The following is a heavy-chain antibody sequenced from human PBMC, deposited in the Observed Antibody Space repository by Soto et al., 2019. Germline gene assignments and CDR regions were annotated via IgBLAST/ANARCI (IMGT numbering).Heavy chain of an antibody. CDR3: ARELRSNWFDP. CDR2: IYYSGSTNSVST. J-gene: IGHJ5*02. V-gene: IGHV4-59*01. Sequence: SETLSLTCTVPTVSINSYYWSWIRQPPGKGLEWIGNIYYSGSTNSVSTNYNPSLKSRLTISVDTSKNQFSLKLSSVTAADTAVYYCARELRSNWFDPWGQGTRVT. CDR1: TVSINSYY. D-gene: IGHD5-12*01.